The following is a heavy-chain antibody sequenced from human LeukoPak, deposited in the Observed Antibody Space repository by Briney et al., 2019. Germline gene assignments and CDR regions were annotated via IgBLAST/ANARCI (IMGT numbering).Heavy chain of an antibody. V-gene: IGHV1-18*01. J-gene: IGHJ4*02. Sequence: ASVKVSCKASGYTFTSYGISWVRQAPGQGLEWMGWISAYNGNTNYAQKLQGRVTMTTDASTSTAYMELRSLRSDDTAVYYCARYRRYYYDSSPPPDYWGQGTLVTVSS. CDR1: GYTFTSYG. CDR2: ISAYNGNT. CDR3: ARYRRYYYDSSPPPDY. D-gene: IGHD3-22*01.